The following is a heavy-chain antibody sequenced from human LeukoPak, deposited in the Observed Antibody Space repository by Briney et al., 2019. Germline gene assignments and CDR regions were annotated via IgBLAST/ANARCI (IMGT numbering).Heavy chain of an antibody. D-gene: IGHD2-2*01. J-gene: IGHJ6*02. CDR3: AKEGSVVVPYGMDV. CDR1: GFTFSSYW. CDR2: ISYDGSNK. Sequence: PGGSLRLSCAASGFTFSSYWMHWVRQAPGKGLEWVAVISYDGSNKYYADSVKGRFTISRDNSKNTLYLQMNSLRAEDTAVYYCAKEGSVVVPYGMDVWGQGTTVTVSS. V-gene: IGHV3-30*18.